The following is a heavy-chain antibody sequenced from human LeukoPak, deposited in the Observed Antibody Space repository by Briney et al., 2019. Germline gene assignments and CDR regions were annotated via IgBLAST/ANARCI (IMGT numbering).Heavy chain of an antibody. CDR2: ISYSGRT. D-gene: IGHD3-22*01. V-gene: IGHV4-59*01. J-gene: IGHJ4*02. CDR3: ARLRPLNYYDSSGPPSVFDY. Sequence: SETLSLTCTVSGGSISSYYWSWIRQPPGKGLGWIGYISYSGRTNYNPSLKSRVTISVDTSKNEFSLKLSSVTAADTAVYYCARLRPLNYYDSSGPPSVFDYWGQGALVTVSS. CDR1: GGSISSYY.